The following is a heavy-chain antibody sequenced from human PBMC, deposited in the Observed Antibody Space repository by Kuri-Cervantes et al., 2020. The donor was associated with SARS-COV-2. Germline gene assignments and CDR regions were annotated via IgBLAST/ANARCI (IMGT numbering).Heavy chain of an antibody. J-gene: IGHJ6*02. D-gene: IGHD5-18*01. Sequence: SVKVSCKASGYTFTGYYMHWVRQAPGQGLEWMGRIIPILGIANYAQKFQGRVTITADKSTSTAYMELSSLRSEDTAVYYCARDQMDTAVVTDGMDVWGQGTTVTVSS. CDR2: IIPILGIA. CDR1: GYTFTGYY. CDR3: ARDQMDTAVVTDGMDV. V-gene: IGHV1-69*04.